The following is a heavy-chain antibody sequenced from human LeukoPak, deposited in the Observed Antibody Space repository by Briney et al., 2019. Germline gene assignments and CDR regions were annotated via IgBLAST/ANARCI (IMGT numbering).Heavy chain of an antibody. Sequence: SETLSLTCTVSGGSISSYYWSWIRQPPGKGLEWIGYIYYSGSTNYNPSLKSRVTISVDTSKNQFSLKLSSVTAADTAVYYCAILLWVRGPFDYWGQGTLVTVSS. CDR3: AILLWVRGPFDY. CDR2: IYYSGST. J-gene: IGHJ4*02. D-gene: IGHD5-18*01. CDR1: GGSISSYY. V-gene: IGHV4-59*01.